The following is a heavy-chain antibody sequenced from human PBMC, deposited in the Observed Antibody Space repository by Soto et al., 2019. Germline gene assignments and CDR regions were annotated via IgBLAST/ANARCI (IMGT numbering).Heavy chain of an antibody. J-gene: IGHJ4*02. V-gene: IGHV3-21*01. Sequence: GSLRLSCAASEFTFSSYSMIWVRQAPGKGLEWVSSISSSSSYISYADSVKGRFTISRDNARNSLYLQMNSLRAEDTAMYFCARDSVRITLTTSYFDYWARERWSPSPQ. CDR2: ISSSSSYI. D-gene: IGHD1-7*01. CDR3: ARDSVRITLTTSYFDY. CDR1: EFTFSSYS.